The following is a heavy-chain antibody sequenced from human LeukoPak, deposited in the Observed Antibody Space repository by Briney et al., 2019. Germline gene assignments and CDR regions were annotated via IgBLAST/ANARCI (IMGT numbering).Heavy chain of an antibody. CDR2: INPSGGST. D-gene: IGHD3-22*01. CDR1: GYTFTGYY. CDR3: AGTHPYYYDSSGYNY. V-gene: IGHV1-46*01. Sequence: GASVKVSCKASGYTFTGYYMHWVRQAPGQGLEWMGIINPSGGSTSYAQKFQGRVTMTRDMSTSTVYMELSSLRSEDTAVYYCAGTHPYYYDSSGYNYWGQGTLVTVSS. J-gene: IGHJ4*02.